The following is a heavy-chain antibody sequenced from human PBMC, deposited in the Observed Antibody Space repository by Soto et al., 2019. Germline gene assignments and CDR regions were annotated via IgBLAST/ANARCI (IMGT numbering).Heavy chain of an antibody. CDR1: GGSISSGGYY. CDR2: IYYSGTT. D-gene: IGHD2-2*01. Sequence: TLSLTCTVSGGSISSGGYYWSWIRQHPGKGLEWIGYIYYSGTTYYNPSLKSRVTISVDTSKNQLSLKLSSVSAAETALYYCARCSLVVVPAPGFDPWGRGTLVTVSS. CDR3: ARCSLVVVPAPGFDP. J-gene: IGHJ5*02. V-gene: IGHV4-31*03.